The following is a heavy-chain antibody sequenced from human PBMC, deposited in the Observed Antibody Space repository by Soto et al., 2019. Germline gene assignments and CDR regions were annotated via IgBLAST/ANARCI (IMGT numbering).Heavy chain of an antibody. CDR1: GFTFSSYG. CDR2: IWYDGSNK. D-gene: IGHD3-22*01. Sequence: GGSLRLSCAASGFTFSSYGMHWVRQAPGKGLEWVAVIWYDGSNKYYADSVKGRFTISRDNSKNTLYLQMNSLRAEDTAVYYCARGIYDSSGLFDYWGQGTLVTVSS. CDR3: ARGIYDSSGLFDY. V-gene: IGHV3-33*01. J-gene: IGHJ4*02.